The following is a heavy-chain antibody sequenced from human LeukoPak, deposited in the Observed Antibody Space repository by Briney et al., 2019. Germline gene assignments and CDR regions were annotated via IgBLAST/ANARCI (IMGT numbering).Heavy chain of an antibody. CDR3: ARKSSSWYVGYFDY. D-gene: IGHD6-13*01. Sequence: ASVKVSCKASGYTFTSYDINWVRQATGQGLEWMGWMNPNSGNTGYAQKFQGRVTITRNTSISTAYMELSSLRSEDTAVYYCARKSSSWYVGYFDYWGQGTLVTVSS. CDR1: GYTFTSYD. J-gene: IGHJ4*02. V-gene: IGHV1-8*03. CDR2: MNPNSGNT.